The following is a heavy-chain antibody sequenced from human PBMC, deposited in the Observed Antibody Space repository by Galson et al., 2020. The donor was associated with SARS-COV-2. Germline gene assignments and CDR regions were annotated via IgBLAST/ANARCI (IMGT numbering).Heavy chain of an antibody. CDR1: GFTFSSYW. D-gene: IGHD2-15*01. Sequence: PGGSLRLSCAASGFTFSSYWMHWVRQAPGKGLVWVSRINSDGSSTSYADSVKGRFTISRDNAKNTLYLQMNSLRAEDTAVYYCVRMYCSGGSCYSGGYGMDVWGQGTTVTVSS. CDR2: INSDGSST. V-gene: IGHV3-74*01. CDR3: VRMYCSGGSCYSGGYGMDV. J-gene: IGHJ6*02.